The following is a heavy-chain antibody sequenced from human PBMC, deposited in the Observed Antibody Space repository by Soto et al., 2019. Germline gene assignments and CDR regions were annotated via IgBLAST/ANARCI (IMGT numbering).Heavy chain of an antibody. J-gene: IGHJ4*02. Sequence: GGSLRLSCAASGFTFSSYAMSWVRQAPGKGLEWVSAISGSGGSTYYADSVKGRFTISRDNSKNTLYLQMNSLRAEDTAVYYCAKDLYSYGSPYYFDYWGQGTLVTVSS. V-gene: IGHV3-23*01. D-gene: IGHD5-18*01. CDR1: GFTFSSYA. CDR2: ISGSGGST. CDR3: AKDLYSYGSPYYFDY.